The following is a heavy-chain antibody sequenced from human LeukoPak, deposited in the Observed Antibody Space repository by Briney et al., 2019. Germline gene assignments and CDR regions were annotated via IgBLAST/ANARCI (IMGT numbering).Heavy chain of an antibody. V-gene: IGHV3-7*01. Sequence: GGSLRLSCADSGFTFSSYWMSWVRQAPGKGLEWVANIKQDGSEKYYVDSVKGRFTISRDNAKNSLYLQMNSLRAEDTAVYYCARDRRFGYWGQGTLVTVSS. CDR2: IKQDGSEK. CDR1: GFTFSSYW. J-gene: IGHJ4*02. CDR3: ARDRRFGY.